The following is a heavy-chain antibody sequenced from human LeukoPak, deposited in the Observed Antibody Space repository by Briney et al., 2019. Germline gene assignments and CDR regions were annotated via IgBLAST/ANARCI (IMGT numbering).Heavy chain of an antibody. D-gene: IGHD6-13*01. CDR1: GFTFSDSY. J-gene: IGHJ4*02. CDR3: AKVQYSSSWYSDY. Sequence: GGSLRLSCAVSGFTFSDSYMSWIRQAPGKGLEWISSISGTGSTIHYADSVKGRFTISRDNSKNTLYLQMNSLRAEDTAVYYCAKVQYSSSWYSDYWGQGTLVTVSS. CDR2: ISGTGSTI. V-gene: IGHV3-11*01.